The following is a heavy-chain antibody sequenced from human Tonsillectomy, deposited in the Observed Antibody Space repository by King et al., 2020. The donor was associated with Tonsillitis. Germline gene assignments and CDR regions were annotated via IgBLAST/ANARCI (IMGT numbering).Heavy chain of an antibody. V-gene: IGHV4-39*07. Sequence: QLQESGPGLVKPSETLSLTCTVSGGSISSGHYYWAWIRQAPGKGLEWIGSISSRGGSYNNPSLKSRLTMSVDTSKSQFSLKLNSVTAADAAVYHCAGRPPPGDAFEIWGQGTMVAVSS. CDR1: GGSISSGHYY. CDR2: ISSRGGS. J-gene: IGHJ3*02. CDR3: AGRPPPGDAFEI.